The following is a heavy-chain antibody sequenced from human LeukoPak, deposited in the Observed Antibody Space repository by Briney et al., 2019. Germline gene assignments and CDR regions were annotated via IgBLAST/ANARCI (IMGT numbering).Heavy chain of an antibody. CDR1: GFTFSSYG. D-gene: IGHD3-10*01. CDR2: IRYDGSNK. V-gene: IGHV3-30*02. Sequence: GGSLRLSCAASGFTFSSYGMHWFRQAPGKGLERVAFIRYDGSNKYYADSVKGRFTISRDNSKNTLYLQMNSLRAEDTAVYYCAKDAYGSGSTQDYWGQGTLVSVSS. CDR3: AKDAYGSGSTQDY. J-gene: IGHJ4*02.